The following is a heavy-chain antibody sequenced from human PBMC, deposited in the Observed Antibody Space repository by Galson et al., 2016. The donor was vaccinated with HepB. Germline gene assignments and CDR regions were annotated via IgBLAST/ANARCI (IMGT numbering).Heavy chain of an antibody. CDR1: GASTRTYY. J-gene: IGHJ4*01. CDR2: IHHSGNT. CDR3: ATGYSSFDPGNNFDY. Sequence: SETLSLTCTVSGASTRTYYWSWVRQPPGKGLEWIGYIHHSGNTNYNPSLKSRFTISVDTAKYQISLKVTSVTAADTALYYCATGYSSFDPGNNFDYWGHGTLVTVSS. V-gene: IGHV4-59*01. D-gene: IGHD2-2*03.